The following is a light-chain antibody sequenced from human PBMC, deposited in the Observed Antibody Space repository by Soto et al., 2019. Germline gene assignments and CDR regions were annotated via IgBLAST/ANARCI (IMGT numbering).Light chain of an antibody. CDR3: AAWDAGVSGPA. CDR2: RNN. Sequence: QLVLTQPPSASGTPGQRVTISCSGSSSNIGSKYVYWYQQLPGTAPKLLMYRNNQRPSGVPDRFSGPKSGTSASLAISGLRSEDEADYYCAAWDAGVSGPAFGGGTKVTVL. V-gene: IGLV1-47*01. CDR1: SSNIGSKY. J-gene: IGLJ2*01.